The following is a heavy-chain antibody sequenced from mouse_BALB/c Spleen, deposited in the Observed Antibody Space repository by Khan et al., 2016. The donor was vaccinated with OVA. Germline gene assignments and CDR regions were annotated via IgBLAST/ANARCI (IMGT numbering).Heavy chain of an antibody. J-gene: IGHJ3*01. CDR1: GYSITSEYT. V-gene: IGHV3-2*02. D-gene: IGHD2-4*01. CDR2: ISYSGNT. Sequence: EVQLQVSGPGLVKPSQSLSLTCTVTGYSITSEYTWNWIRQFPGNKLEWMGFISYSGNTRYNPSLKSRISITRDTSKNQFFLQLNSVTSEYTATYYCARKDYYDYDPFPYWGQGTLVTVSA. CDR3: ARKDYYDYDPFPY.